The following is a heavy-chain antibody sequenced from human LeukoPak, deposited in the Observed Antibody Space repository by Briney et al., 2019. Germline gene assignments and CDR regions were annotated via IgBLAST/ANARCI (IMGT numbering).Heavy chain of an antibody. CDR2: IYTSGST. Sequence: KPSETLSLTCTVSGGSISSYYWSWIRQLAGKGLEWIGRIYTSGSTNYNPSLKSRVTISVDTSKNQCSLKLSSVTAADTAVYYCARDDDSSGYYLAGDYWGQGTLVTVSS. J-gene: IGHJ4*02. CDR1: GGSISSYY. CDR3: ARDDDSSGYYLAGDY. V-gene: IGHV4-4*07. D-gene: IGHD3-22*01.